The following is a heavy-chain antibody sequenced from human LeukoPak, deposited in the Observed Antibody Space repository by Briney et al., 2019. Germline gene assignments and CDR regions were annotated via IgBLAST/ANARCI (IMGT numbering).Heavy chain of an antibody. D-gene: IGHD6-25*01. Sequence: GGSLRLSCAASGFTFSSFPMSWVRQAPGKGLQWVSGITGRGGNTYYADSVEGRFTISRDNSKNTLSLQMDSLRAEDTAVYYCARDRAAFDSWGQGTMVTVSS. CDR1: GFTFSSFP. CDR3: ARDRAAFDS. V-gene: IGHV3-23*01. J-gene: IGHJ4*02. CDR2: ITGRGGNT.